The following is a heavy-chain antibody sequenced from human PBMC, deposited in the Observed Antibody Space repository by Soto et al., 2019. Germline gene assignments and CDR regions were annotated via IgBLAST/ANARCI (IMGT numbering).Heavy chain of an antibody. CDR3: ARVWGGAFDF. V-gene: IGHV4-4*02. Sequence: SETLSLTCAVSGGSISSSNWWSWVRQPPGKGLEWIGYIYYSGSTKYNPSLKSRVTISVDTSKNRFSLRLSSVTAADTAVYYCARVWGGAFDFWGQGTMVTVSS. CDR2: IYYSGST. CDR1: GGSISSSNW. J-gene: IGHJ3*01. D-gene: IGHD3-10*01.